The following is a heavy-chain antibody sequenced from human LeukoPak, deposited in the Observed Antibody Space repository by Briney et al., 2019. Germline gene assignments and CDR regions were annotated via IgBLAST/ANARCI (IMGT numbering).Heavy chain of an antibody. CDR2: VGSSGAYI. CDR1: GFTFSAYS. CDR3: ARMHLFGVVNYNYYYMDV. Sequence: PGGSLRLSCAASGFTFSAYSMTWVRQAPGKGLEWVASVGSSGAYIYYADSVKGRFTISRDNAKNSLFLRMNSLRVEDTALYYCARMHLFGVVNYNYYYMDVWGKGTPVTVSS. D-gene: IGHD3-3*01. J-gene: IGHJ6*03. V-gene: IGHV3-21*01.